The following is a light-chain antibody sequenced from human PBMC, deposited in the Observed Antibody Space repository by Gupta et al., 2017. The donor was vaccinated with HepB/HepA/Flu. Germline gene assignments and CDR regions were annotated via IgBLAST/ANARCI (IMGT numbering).Light chain of an antibody. V-gene: IGKV1-5*03. CDR1: QSISSW. J-gene: IGKJ1*01. CDR3: QHENSSPRT. Sequence: DIEMTQGPSTLSASVGERVTSTCRASQSISSWLAWYQQKPGKAPKLLIYKASSLESGVPSRFSGSGSGTEFTLTISSLQPDDFATYYCQHENSSPRTFGQWTKVEIK. CDR2: KAS.